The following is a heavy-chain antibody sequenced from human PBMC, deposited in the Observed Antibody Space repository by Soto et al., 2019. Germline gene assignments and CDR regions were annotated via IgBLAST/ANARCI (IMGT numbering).Heavy chain of an antibody. D-gene: IGHD1-26*01. CDR1: GYTFIGYY. CDR3: GRDGVGATPLGWFDP. CDR2: INPRSGDT. Sequence: QVQLVQSGAEVKKPGASVKVSCKASGYTFIGYYIHWVRQAPGQGLEWMERINPRSGDTTYAQKFQSRLTMTRDTSISTAYMELSSLRSDDTAVYYCGRDGVGATPLGWFDPWGQGSLVTVSS. V-gene: IGHV1-2*06. J-gene: IGHJ5*02.